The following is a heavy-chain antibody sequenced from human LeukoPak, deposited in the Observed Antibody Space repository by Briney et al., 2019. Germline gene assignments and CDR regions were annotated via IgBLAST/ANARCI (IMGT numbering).Heavy chain of an antibody. Sequence: GGSLRLSCAASGFTFSNYAMSWVRQAPGKGLEWVSRINNDGSTTAYADSVKGRFTISRDNAKKTLYLQMNSLRAEDTAVYYCARDPYSSSWYSVHFDYWGQGTLVTVSS. V-gene: IGHV3-74*01. CDR1: GFTFSNYA. J-gene: IGHJ4*02. D-gene: IGHD6-13*01. CDR3: ARDPYSSSWYSVHFDY. CDR2: INNDGSTT.